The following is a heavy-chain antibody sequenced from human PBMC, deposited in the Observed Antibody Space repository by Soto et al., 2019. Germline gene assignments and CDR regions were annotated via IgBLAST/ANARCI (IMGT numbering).Heavy chain of an antibody. J-gene: IGHJ4*02. CDR2: IDWDDDK. CDR1: GFSLSTSGMC. Sequence: SGPTLVNPTQTLTLTCTFSGFSLSTSGMCVSWIRQPPGKALEWLARIDWDDDKYYSTSLKTRLTISKDTSKNQVVLTMTNMDPVDTATYYCARIPTGSRQQLAPDDYWGQGTLVTVSS. D-gene: IGHD6-13*01. CDR3: ARIPTGSRQQLAPDDY. V-gene: IGHV2-70*11.